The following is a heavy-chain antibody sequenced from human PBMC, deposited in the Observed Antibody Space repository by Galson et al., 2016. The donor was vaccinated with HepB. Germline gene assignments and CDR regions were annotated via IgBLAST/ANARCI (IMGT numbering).Heavy chain of an antibody. CDR2: TYYRSKWYN. D-gene: IGHD6-25*01. Sequence: CAISGDSVSSNSAAWTWIRQSPSRGLEWLGRTYYRSKWYNDYAESVKSRITINPDTSKNQFSLQLHSVTPDDTAFYYCAGEGASGYALDYWGQGNLVTVSS. CDR3: AGEGASGYALDY. J-gene: IGHJ4*02. CDR1: GDSVSSNSAA. V-gene: IGHV6-1*01.